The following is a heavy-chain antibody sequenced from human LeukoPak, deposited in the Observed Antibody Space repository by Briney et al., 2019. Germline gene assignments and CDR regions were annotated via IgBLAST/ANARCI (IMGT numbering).Heavy chain of an antibody. CDR1: GGSFSGYY. CDR2: INHSGST. Sequence: NPSETLSLTCAVYGGSFSGYYWSWIRQPPGKGLEWIGEINHSGSTNYNPSLKSRVTISVDTSKNQFSLKLSSVTAADTAVYYCARVGSGFDYWGQGTLVTVSS. V-gene: IGHV4-34*01. D-gene: IGHD6-19*01. J-gene: IGHJ4*02. CDR3: ARVGSGFDY.